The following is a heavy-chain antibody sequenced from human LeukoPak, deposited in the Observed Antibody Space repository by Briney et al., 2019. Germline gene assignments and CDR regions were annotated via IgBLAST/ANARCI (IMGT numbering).Heavy chain of an antibody. CDR1: GGSISSYY. V-gene: IGHV4-59*01. CDR3: ARAGYYYGFDWFDP. CDR2: VYYSGST. J-gene: IGHJ5*02. D-gene: IGHD3-10*01. Sequence: SETLSLTCTVSGGSISSYYWSWIRQPPGKGLEWIGYVYYSGSTNYNPSLKSRVTISVDTSKNLFSLKLSSVTAADTAVYYCARAGYYYGFDWFDPWGQGTLVTVSS.